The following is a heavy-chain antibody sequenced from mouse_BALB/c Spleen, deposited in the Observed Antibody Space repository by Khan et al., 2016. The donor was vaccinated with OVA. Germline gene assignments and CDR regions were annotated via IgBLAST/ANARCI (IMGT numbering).Heavy chain of an antibody. J-gene: IGHJ2*01. V-gene: IGHV1S81*02. Sequence: QVQLKQSGAELVKAGASVKMSCKASGYTFTSYWMHWVKQRLGQGLEWFAETNPTNGRTYYNEKFKSKATLTVDKSSSTAYMLLSGPTFEDSPVYYCARIKKIVATYFDYGGQGTTLTVSS. CDR2: TNPTNGRT. D-gene: IGHD1-1*01. CDR3: ARIKKIVATYFDY. CDR1: GYTFTSYW.